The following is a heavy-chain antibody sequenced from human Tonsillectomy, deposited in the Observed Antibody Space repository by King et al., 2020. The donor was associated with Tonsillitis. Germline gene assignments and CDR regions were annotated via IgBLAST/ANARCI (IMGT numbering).Heavy chain of an antibody. CDR3: ARQGDHYFGSGSFTD. J-gene: IGHJ4*02. Sequence: QLVQSGAEVKKPGESLKISCQGSGDIFTSYWIGWVRQMPGKGLEWLGIIHPGDSDTRSSPSSQDQVAISADRSIGTAYLQWSSLKASDTAIYYCARQGDHYFGSGSFTDWGQGTLVTVSS. V-gene: IGHV5-51*01. CDR1: GDIFTSYW. CDR2: IHPGDSDT. D-gene: IGHD3-10*01.